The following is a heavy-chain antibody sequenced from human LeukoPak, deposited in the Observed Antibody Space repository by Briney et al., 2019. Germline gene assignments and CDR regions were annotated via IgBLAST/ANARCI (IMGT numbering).Heavy chain of an antibody. V-gene: IGHV4-34*01. CDR1: GGSFSGYY. J-gene: IGHJ5*02. CDR3: ARDPGGRGWFDP. Sequence: SETLSLTCAVYGGSFSGYYWSWIRQPPGKGLEWIGEINHSGSTNYNPSLKSRVTMSVDTSKNQFSLKLSSVTAADTAVYYCARDPGGRGWFDPWGQGTLVTVSS. D-gene: IGHD3-16*01. CDR2: INHSGST.